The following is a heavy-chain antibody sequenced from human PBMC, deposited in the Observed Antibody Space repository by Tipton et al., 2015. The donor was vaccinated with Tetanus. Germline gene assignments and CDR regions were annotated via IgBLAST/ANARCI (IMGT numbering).Heavy chain of an antibody. CDR1: GFTLSTYW. CDR2: IKQDGSEK. J-gene: IGHJ4*02. V-gene: IGHV3-7*01. D-gene: IGHD3-10*01. CDR3: ARLREIVSRSGWAFDY. Sequence: GSLRLSCAASGFTLSTYWMSWVRQAPGKGLEWVASIKQDGSEKYYVDSVKGRFTISRDNAKNSLHLQMNSLTVEDTAVYYCARLREIVSRSGWAFDYWGQGILVTVSS.